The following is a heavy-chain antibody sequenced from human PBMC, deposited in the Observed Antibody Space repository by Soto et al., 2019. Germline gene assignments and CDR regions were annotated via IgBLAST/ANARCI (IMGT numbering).Heavy chain of an antibody. CDR2: IYPGDSDT. Sequence: GESLKISCKGSGYSFTSYWIGWVRQMPGKGLEWMGIIYPGDSDTRYSPSFQGQVTISADKSISTAYLQWSSLKASDTAMYYCARNNWNRTNYYGMDVWGQGTTVTVSS. D-gene: IGHD1-20*01. CDR1: GYSFTSYW. V-gene: IGHV5-51*01. J-gene: IGHJ6*02. CDR3: ARNNWNRTNYYGMDV.